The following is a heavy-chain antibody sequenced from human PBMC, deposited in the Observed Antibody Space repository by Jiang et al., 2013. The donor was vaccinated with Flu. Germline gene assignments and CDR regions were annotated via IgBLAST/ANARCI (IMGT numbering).Heavy chain of an antibody. J-gene: IGHJ4*02. CDR1: GYTFTSYY. Sequence: GAEVKKPGASVKISCKASGYTFTSYYIHWVRQAPGQGLEWMGIISPSGGSTSYAQKFQGRVTMTGDTSTSTVYMELSSLRSEDTAMYYCARGDNFDYWGQGTLVAVS. D-gene: IGHD5-24*01. CDR2: ISPSGGST. V-gene: IGHV1-46*01. CDR3: ARGDNFDY.